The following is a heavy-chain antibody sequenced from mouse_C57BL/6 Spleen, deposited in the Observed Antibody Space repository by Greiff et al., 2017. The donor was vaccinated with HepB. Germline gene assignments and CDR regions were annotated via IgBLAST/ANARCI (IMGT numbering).Heavy chain of an antibody. CDR1: GYTFTSYG. V-gene: IGHV1-81*01. D-gene: IGHD2-10*02. CDR3: ARSYGNYEGY. CDR2: IYPRSGNT. Sequence: QVHVKQSGAELARPGASVKLSCKASGYTFTSYGISWVKQRTGQGLEWIGEIYPRSGNTYYNEKFKGKATLTADKSSSTAYMELRSLTSEDSAVYFCARSYGNYEGYWGQGTTLTVSS. J-gene: IGHJ2*01.